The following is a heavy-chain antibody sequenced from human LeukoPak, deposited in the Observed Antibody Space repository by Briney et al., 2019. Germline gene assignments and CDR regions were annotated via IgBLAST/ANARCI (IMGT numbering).Heavy chain of an antibody. CDR3: ARRAGAYSHPYDY. CDR1: GFTVSSNS. V-gene: IGHV3-53*01. D-gene: IGHD4/OR15-4a*01. Sequence: GGSLRLSCTVSGFTVSSNSMSWVRQAPGKGLVWGSFIYSDNTHYADTVQGRVTISRDNSKNTPYLQMNSLRAEDTAVYYCARRAGAYSHPYDYWGQGTLVTVSS. CDR2: IYSDNT. J-gene: IGHJ4*02.